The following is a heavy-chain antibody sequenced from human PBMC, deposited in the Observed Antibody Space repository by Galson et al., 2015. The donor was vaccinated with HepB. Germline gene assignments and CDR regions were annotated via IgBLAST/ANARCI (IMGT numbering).Heavy chain of an antibody. CDR2: ISYDGSNK. CDR1: GFTFSSYG. Sequence: SLRLSCAASGFTFSSYGMHWVRQAPGKGLEWVAVISYDGSNKYYADSVKGRFTISRDNSKNTLYLQMNSLRAEDTAVYYCAKDYYDKVSGDAFDIWGQGTMVTVSS. CDR3: AKDYYDKVSGDAFDI. D-gene: IGHD3-9*01. V-gene: IGHV3-30*18. J-gene: IGHJ3*02.